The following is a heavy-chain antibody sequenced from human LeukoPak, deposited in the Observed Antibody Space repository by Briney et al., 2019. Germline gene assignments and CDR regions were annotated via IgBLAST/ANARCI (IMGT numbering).Heavy chain of an antibody. CDR1: GDTFSRYA. CDR3: ARGRPYAFDI. V-gene: IGHV1-69*13. J-gene: IGHJ3*02. Sequence: SVKVSCKASGDTFSRYAISWVRQAPGQGLKWMGGIIPIFGTADYAQKFQGRVTITADESTSTAYMELSSLRSEDTAVYYCARGRPYAFDIWGQGTMVTVSS. CDR2: IIPIFGTA.